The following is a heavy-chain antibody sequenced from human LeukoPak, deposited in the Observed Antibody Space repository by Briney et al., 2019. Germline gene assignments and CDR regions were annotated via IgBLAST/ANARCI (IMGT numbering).Heavy chain of an antibody. CDR2: NHYSGST. CDR3: ARSVGATRSNLKDCRLYGFFV. J-gene: IGHJ6*02. V-gene: IGHV4-59*01. D-gene: IGHD1-26*01. Sequence: SETLSLTCTVSGGSLNGNYWSWIRQPPGKGLEWIGYNHYSGSTNYNPSLKSRVTISVDTSNNQFSLRLSSVTAADTAVYYCARSVGATRSNLKDCRLYGFFVWGQGTTVTVSS. CDR1: GGSLNGNY.